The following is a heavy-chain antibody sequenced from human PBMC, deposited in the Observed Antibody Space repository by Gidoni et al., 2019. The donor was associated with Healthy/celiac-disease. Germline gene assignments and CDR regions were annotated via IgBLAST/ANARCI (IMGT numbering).Heavy chain of an antibody. Sequence: VQLVESGGGLVQPGRSLRRSCAASGFTLDDYAMHWVRQAPGKGLELVSGISWNSCIIGYADSVKGRFTISRDNAKNSLYLQMNSLRAEDTALYYCAKDMSYYDSSGTSYYYYYGMDVWGQGTTVTVSS. D-gene: IGHD3-22*01. CDR3: AKDMSYYDSSGTSYYYYYGMDV. V-gene: IGHV3-9*01. J-gene: IGHJ6*02. CDR2: ISWNSCII. CDR1: GFTLDDYA.